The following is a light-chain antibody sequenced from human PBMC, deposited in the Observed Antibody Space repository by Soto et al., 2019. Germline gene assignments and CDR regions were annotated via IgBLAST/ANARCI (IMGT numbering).Light chain of an antibody. CDR3: QQYGSGRT. J-gene: IGKJ1*01. CDR2: GAS. CDR1: QSVSNNY. V-gene: IGKV3-20*01. Sequence: EIVLTQSPGTLSLSPGERATLSCRASQSVSNNYLAWYQQKPGQAPRLLIYGASNRATAIPDRFSGSGSGTEFTLTDSRLEPGDFAVYYCQQYGSGRTVGQGTKV.